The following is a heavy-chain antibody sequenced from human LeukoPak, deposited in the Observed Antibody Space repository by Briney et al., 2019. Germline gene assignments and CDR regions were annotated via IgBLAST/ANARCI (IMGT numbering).Heavy chain of an antibody. CDR2: ISSSSATI. Sequence: PGGSLRLSCEVSGFTFSSYSMNWVRQASGKGLEWVSYISSSSATIYYADSVKGRFTISRNNAKNSLFLQMNSLRTEDGAVYYCARDYPGLHIFGGQGTLVTVSS. J-gene: IGHJ4*02. D-gene: IGHD2-21*01. V-gene: IGHV3-48*01. CDR1: GFTFSSYS. CDR3: ARDYPGLHIF.